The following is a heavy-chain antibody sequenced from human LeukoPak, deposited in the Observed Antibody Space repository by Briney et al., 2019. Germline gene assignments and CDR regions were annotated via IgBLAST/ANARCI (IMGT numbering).Heavy chain of an antibody. CDR3: ATEWFGESLDAFDI. CDR1: GGTFSSYA. Sequence: GASVKVSCKASGGTFSSYAISWVRQAPGQGLEWMGGIIPIFGTANYAQKFQGRVTITTDESTSTAYMELSSLRSEDTAVYYCATEWFGESLDAFDIWGQGTMVTVSS. J-gene: IGHJ3*02. D-gene: IGHD3-10*01. CDR2: IIPIFGTA. V-gene: IGHV1-69*05.